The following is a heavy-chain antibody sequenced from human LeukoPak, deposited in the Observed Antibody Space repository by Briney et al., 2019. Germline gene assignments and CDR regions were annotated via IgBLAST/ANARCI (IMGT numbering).Heavy chain of an antibody. Sequence: SETLSLTCTVSGASISDYYWSWIRQPPGKGLEWIGYIYDSGNTKYNSSLKGRITISVDTSKNQFSLKLSSVTAADTAVYYCARVVPAAIFSGYYFDYWGQGTLVTVSS. CDR3: ARVVPAAIFSGYYFDY. CDR2: IYDSGNT. D-gene: IGHD2-2*01. V-gene: IGHV4-59*01. J-gene: IGHJ4*02. CDR1: GASISDYY.